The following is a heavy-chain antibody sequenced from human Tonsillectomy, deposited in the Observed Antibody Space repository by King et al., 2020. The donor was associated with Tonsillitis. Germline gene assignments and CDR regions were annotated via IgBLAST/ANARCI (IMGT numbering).Heavy chain of an antibody. D-gene: IGHD4-17*01. CDR3: ARDQDRGYGDYVNPDAFDI. V-gene: IGHV3-48*03. J-gene: IGHJ3*02. CDR1: GFTFSSYE. Sequence: VQLVESGGGLVQPGGSLRLSCAASGFTFSSYEMNWVRQAPGKGLEWVSYISSSGSTIYYADSVKGRFTISRDNAKNSLYLQMNSLRAEDTAVYYCARDQDRGYGDYVNPDAFDIWGQGTMVTVSS. CDR2: ISSSGSTI.